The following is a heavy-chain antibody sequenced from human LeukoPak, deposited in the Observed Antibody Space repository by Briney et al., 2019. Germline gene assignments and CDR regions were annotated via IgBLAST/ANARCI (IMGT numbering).Heavy chain of an antibody. Sequence: GSLRLSCAASGFTFSRYDMSWVRQAPGKGLEWVSAISSDGGSTHYADSVKGRFAISRDNSKNTLYLQMNSLRAEDTAIYYCAKPSMVGATGYYYYYTDVWGEGTTVTVSS. CDR3: AKPSMVGATGYYYYYTDV. J-gene: IGHJ6*03. CDR1: GFTFSRYD. CDR2: ISSDGGST. D-gene: IGHD1-26*01. V-gene: IGHV3-23*01.